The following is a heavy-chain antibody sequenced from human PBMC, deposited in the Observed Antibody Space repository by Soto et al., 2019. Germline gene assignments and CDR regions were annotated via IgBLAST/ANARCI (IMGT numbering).Heavy chain of an antibody. D-gene: IGHD3-16*02. Sequence: ASVKVSCKASGYTFTSYAMHWVRQAPGQRLEWMGWINAGNGNTKYSQKFQGRVTITRDTSASTAYMELSSLRSEDTAVYYCARDSYDYVWGRYRRQPTINYYYGMDVWGHGTTVTVSS. CDR2: INAGNGNT. J-gene: IGHJ6*02. CDR3: ARDSYDYVWGRYRRQPTINYYYGMDV. CDR1: GYTFTSYA. V-gene: IGHV1-3*01.